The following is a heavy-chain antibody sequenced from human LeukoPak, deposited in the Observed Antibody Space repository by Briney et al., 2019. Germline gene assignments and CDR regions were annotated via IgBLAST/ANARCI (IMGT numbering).Heavy chain of an antibody. Sequence: GGSLRLSCAASGFTFSDYYMTWVRQAPGKGLEWLSYITNRGDTVFYADSVKGRFTVSRDNAKRSLYLQMNSLRAEDTAVYYCANIPAGWLHSRLSVYWGQGTLVTVSS. CDR3: ANIPAGWLHSRLSVY. V-gene: IGHV3-11*01. CDR1: GFTFSDYY. D-gene: IGHD5-24*01. J-gene: IGHJ4*02. CDR2: ITNRGDTV.